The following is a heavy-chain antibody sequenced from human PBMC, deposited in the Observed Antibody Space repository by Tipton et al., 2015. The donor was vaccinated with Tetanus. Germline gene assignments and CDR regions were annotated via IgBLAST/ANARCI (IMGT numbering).Heavy chain of an antibody. CDR2: INPDGRRT. CDR3: ARRSLTNYGLDV. V-gene: IGHV3-74*01. Sequence: SLRLSCVASGFTSESHYMHWVRQTPGKGLVWISRINPDGRRTNYADSVKGRFTISRDNAKNTVYLQMNSLRAEDTAVYFCARRSLTNYGLDVWGQGTPVTVCS. D-gene: IGHD1-1*01. J-gene: IGHJ6*02. CDR1: GFTSESHY.